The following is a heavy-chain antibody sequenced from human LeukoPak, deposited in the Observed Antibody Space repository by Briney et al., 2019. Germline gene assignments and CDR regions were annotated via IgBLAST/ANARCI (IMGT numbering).Heavy chain of an antibody. D-gene: IGHD1-26*01. CDR2: ISYDGSNK. CDR3: AKGSWEPLDY. V-gene: IGHV3-30*18. J-gene: IGHJ4*02. CDR1: GFTFSSYG. Sequence: GRSLRLSCAASGFTFSSYGMHWVRQAPSEGLEWVAVISYDGSNKYYADSVKGRFTISRDNSKNTLYLQMNSLRAEDTAVYYCAKGSWEPLDYWGQGTLVTVSS.